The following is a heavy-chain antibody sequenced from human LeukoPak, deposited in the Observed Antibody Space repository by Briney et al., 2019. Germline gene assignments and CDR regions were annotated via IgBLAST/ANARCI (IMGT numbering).Heavy chain of an antibody. CDR3: ATSSGWKSNIDY. CDR2: INPNSGGT. V-gene: IGHV1-2*02. D-gene: IGHD6-19*01. Sequence: ASVKVSCKASGYTFNGYYIHWVRQAPGQGLEWMGWINPNSGGTNYAQKFQGRVTMTRDTSISTAYMELSRLRSDDTAVFYCATSSGWKSNIDYWGQGTLVTVSS. J-gene: IGHJ4*02. CDR1: GYTFNGYY.